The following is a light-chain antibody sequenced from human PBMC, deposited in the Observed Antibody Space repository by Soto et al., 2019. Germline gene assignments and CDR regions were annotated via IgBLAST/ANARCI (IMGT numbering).Light chain of an antibody. V-gene: IGKV3-11*01. Sequence: EIVFTQSPATLSLSPGERATLSCSASQSVSSYLAWYEQKPGQAPRLLIYDESKRATGIPARSSGSGSGTDFTLTISSLEHEDVAVYYCQQRRTFCQGTKVDIK. CDR2: DES. CDR3: QQRRT. CDR1: QSVSSY. J-gene: IGKJ1*01.